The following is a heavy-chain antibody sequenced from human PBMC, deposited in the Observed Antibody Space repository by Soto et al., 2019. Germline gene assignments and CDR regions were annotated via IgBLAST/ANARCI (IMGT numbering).Heavy chain of an antibody. CDR3: EKPYYGMIVVATWLFDH. J-gene: IGHJ4*02. D-gene: IGHD3-22*01. CDR2: ISGSGGST. Sequence: GGSLRLSCAASGFTFSSYAMSWVRQAPGKGLEWVSAISGSGGSTCYADSVKGRFTIYRDNSKNTLYLQMNSLRAEDTAVYYCEKPYYGMIVVATWLFDHWGQGPXVTVPS. V-gene: IGHV3-23*01. CDR1: GFTFSSYA.